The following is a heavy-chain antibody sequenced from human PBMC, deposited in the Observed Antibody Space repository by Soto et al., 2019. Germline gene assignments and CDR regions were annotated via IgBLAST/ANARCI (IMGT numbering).Heavy chain of an antibody. CDR3: ASPYAISFQY. D-gene: IGHD2-8*01. V-gene: IGHV3-11*01. J-gene: IGHJ4*02. CDR2: ISSSGSTI. CDR1: GFTFSDHY. Sequence: GGSLRLSCAASGFTFSDHYMSWLRQAPGKGLEWVSYISSSGSTIYYADSVKGRFTISRDNAKNSLYLQMNSLRAEDTAVYYCASPYAISFQYWGQGALVTVSS.